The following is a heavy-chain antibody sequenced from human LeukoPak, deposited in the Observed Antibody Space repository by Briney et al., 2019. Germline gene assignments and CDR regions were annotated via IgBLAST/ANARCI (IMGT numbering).Heavy chain of an antibody. CDR2: MNPNSGNT. D-gene: IGHD3-10*01. Sequence: ASVKVSCKASGYTFTSYDINWVRQATGQGLEWMGWMNPNSGNTGYAQKFQGRVTMTRNTSISTAYMELSSLRSEDTAVYYCARVTTYYYGSGSYRSEKYNWFDPWGQGTLVTVSS. CDR1: GYTFTSYD. V-gene: IGHV1-8*01. J-gene: IGHJ5*02. CDR3: ARVTTYYYGSGSYRSEKYNWFDP.